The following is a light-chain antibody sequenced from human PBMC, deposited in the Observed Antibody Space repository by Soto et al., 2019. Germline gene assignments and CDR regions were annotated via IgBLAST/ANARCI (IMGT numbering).Light chain of an antibody. CDR2: IND. CDR3: AAWDDSLNAL. V-gene: IGLV1-44*01. J-gene: IGLJ1*01. Sequence: QAVVTQPPSASGTPGQWVTISCSGSSSNIGDNPVNWYQQLPGAAPKLLIYINDQRPSGVPDRFSGSKSGTSASLAISGLQPEDEADYYCAAWDDSLNALFGTGTKLTVL. CDR1: SSNIGDNP.